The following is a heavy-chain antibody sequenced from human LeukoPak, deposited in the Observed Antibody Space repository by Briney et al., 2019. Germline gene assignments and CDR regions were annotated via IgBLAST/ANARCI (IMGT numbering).Heavy chain of an antibody. D-gene: IGHD1-26*01. Sequence: ASVRVSCKTSGGSFSSYAFSWVRQAPGQGLEWMGRIIPIFDTTNYAQNFQGRVTITADESTSTAYMELSSLRSEDTAVYYCARGTASYYRLDSWGQGTLVTVSS. CDR1: GGSFSSYA. CDR3: ARGTASYYRLDS. J-gene: IGHJ4*02. V-gene: IGHV1-69*15. CDR2: IIPIFDTT.